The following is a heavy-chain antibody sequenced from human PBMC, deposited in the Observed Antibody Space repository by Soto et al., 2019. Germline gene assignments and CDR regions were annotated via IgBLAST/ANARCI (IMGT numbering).Heavy chain of an antibody. D-gene: IGHD6-6*01. J-gene: IGHJ2*01. Sequence: QVQLVQSGAEVKKPGSSVKVSCKASVGTFSSYAISWVRQAPGQGLEWMGGIIPIFGTANYAQKFQGRVTITADESTSTAYMELSSLRSEDTAVYYCARSGSSVLFWYFDLWGRGTLVTVSS. V-gene: IGHV1-69*12. CDR1: VGTFSSYA. CDR2: IIPIFGTA. CDR3: ARSGSSVLFWYFDL.